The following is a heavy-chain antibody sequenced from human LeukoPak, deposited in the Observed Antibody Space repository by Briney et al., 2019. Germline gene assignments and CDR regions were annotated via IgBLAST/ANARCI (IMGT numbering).Heavy chain of an antibody. Sequence: ASVKVFCKVPGYTLSELSIHWVRQGPGKGLEWMAGFVLEDGERIYAQKFRGRVRVTEDTSTDTAYMELSSLRSEDTAVYYCATLDLPPSTAAVASWGQGTLVTVSS. J-gene: IGHJ5*01. CDR1: GYTLSELS. D-gene: IGHD6-13*01. CDR2: FVLEDGER. CDR3: ATLDLPPSTAAVAS. V-gene: IGHV1-24*01.